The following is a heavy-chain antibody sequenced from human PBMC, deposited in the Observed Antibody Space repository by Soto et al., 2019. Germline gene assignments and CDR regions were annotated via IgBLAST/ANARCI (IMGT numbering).Heavy chain of an antibody. CDR3: AATPPVAVAGTDYYYGMDV. D-gene: IGHD6-19*01. CDR1: GFTFSSYA. V-gene: IGHV3-23*01. Sequence: GGSLRLSCAASGFTFSSYAMSWVRQAPGKGLEWVSAISGSGGSTYYADSVKGRFTISRDNSKNTLYLQMNSLRAEDTAVYYCAATPPVAVAGTDYYYGMDVWGQGTTVTVSS. J-gene: IGHJ6*02. CDR2: ISGSGGST.